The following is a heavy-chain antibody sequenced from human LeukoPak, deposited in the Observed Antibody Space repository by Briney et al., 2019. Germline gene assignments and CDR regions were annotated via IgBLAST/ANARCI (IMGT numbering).Heavy chain of an antibody. CDR1: GYTFTGYY. CDR3: ASTRYRYYYYGTDV. Sequence: ASVKVSCRASGYTFTGYYMHWVRQAPGQGLEWMGWINPNSGGTNYAQKFQGRVTMTRDTSISTAYMELSRLRSDDTAVYYCASTRYRYYYYGTDVWGQGTTVTVSS. D-gene: IGHD2-2*02. J-gene: IGHJ6*02. CDR2: INPNSGGT. V-gene: IGHV1-2*02.